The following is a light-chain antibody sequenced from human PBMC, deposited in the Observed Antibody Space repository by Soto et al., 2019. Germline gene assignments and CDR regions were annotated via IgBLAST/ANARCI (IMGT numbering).Light chain of an antibody. Sequence: EIVLTQSPATLSLSPGERATLSCRASQSVSSGYLAWYQQKPGQAPRLLIYAASSRATGIPDRFSGSGSGTDFTLTISRLEPEDFAVYYCQQYGSSPPYTFGQGTKLEIK. CDR2: AAS. CDR1: QSVSSGY. CDR3: QQYGSSPPYT. J-gene: IGKJ2*01. V-gene: IGKV3-20*01.